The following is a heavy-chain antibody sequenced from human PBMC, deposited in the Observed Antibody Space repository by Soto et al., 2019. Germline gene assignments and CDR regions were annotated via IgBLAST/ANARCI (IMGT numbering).Heavy chain of an antibody. CDR3: ARRPKFYDFWCGYGDY. V-gene: IGHV4-39*01. J-gene: IGHJ4*02. CDR1: GGSISSSSYY. Sequence: QLQLQESGPGLVKPSETLSLTCTVSGGSISSSSYYWGWIRQPPGKGLEWIGSIYYSGSTYYNPSLKSRVTISVDTSKNQFSLKLSSVTAADTAVYYCARRPKFYDFWCGYGDYWGQGTLVTVSS. CDR2: IYYSGST. D-gene: IGHD3-3*01.